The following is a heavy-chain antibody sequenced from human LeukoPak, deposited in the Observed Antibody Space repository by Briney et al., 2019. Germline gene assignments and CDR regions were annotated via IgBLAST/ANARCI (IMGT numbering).Heavy chain of an antibody. CDR3: AKDRIVLMVYAIALDY. D-gene: IGHD2-8*01. J-gene: IGHJ4*02. Sequence: GGSLRLSCAASGFTFSSYAMHWVRQAPGKGLEWVAVISYDGSNKYYADSVKGRFTISRDNSKNTLYLQMNSLRAEDTAVYYCAKDRIVLMVYAIALDYWGQGTLATVSS. CDR1: GFTFSSYA. CDR2: ISYDGSNK. V-gene: IGHV3-30*04.